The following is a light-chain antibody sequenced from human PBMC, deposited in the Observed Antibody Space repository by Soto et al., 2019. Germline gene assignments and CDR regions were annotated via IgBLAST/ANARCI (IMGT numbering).Light chain of an antibody. Sequence: EIVMTQSPATLSVSPRERATLSCRAIQSVSVNLAWYQQKPGQAPRLLIYRASTRATGIPARFSGGGSETEFTLTISSLQSEDFAVYICQQYNDWPPRWTFGQGTKVEI. V-gene: IGKV3-15*01. CDR1: QSVSVN. CDR2: RAS. CDR3: QQYNDWPPRWT. J-gene: IGKJ1*01.